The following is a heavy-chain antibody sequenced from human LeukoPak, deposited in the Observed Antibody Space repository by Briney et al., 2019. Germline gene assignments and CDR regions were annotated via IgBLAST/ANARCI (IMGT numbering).Heavy chain of an antibody. Sequence: GESLKISCKGSGYSFTSYWIGWVRQMPGKGLEWMGIIYPGDSDTRYSPSFQGQVTISADKSISTAYLQWSSLKASDTAMYYCARGGPVAWQPTFYFDYWGQGTLVTVSS. CDR2: IYPGDSDT. D-gene: IGHD3-16*01. CDR3: ARGGPVAWQPTFYFDY. CDR1: GYSFTSYW. V-gene: IGHV5-51*01. J-gene: IGHJ4*02.